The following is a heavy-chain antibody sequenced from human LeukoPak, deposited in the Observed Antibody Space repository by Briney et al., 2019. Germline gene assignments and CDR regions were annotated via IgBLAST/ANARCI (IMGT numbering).Heavy chain of an antibody. Sequence: AGTSLRLSCAASGFTLSNYGVHWVRQAPGKGPEWVALIWYDGSNKYFTDSVKGRFTISRDNSKNTVYLQMNTLRVDDTALYYCATWRNGSSSDWYLLDYWGRGTLVTVSS. J-gene: IGHJ4*02. CDR3: ATWRNGSSSDWYLLDY. CDR1: GFTLSNYG. V-gene: IGHV3-33*01. CDR2: IWYDGSNK. D-gene: IGHD4-23*01.